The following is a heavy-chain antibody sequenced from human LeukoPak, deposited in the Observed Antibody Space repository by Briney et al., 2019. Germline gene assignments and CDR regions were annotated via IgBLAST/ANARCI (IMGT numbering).Heavy chain of an antibody. CDR2: IYHSGST. D-gene: IGHD3-22*01. CDR3: ARVSGITMIVVLQSDAFDI. CDR1: GYSISSGYY. J-gene: IGHJ3*02. Sequence: SETLSLTCTVSGYSISSGYYWGWIRQPPGKGLEWIGSIYHSGSTYYNPSLKSRVTMSVDTSKNQFSLKLSSVTAADTAVYYWARVSGITMIVVLQSDAFDIWGQGTLVTVSS. V-gene: IGHV4-38-2*02.